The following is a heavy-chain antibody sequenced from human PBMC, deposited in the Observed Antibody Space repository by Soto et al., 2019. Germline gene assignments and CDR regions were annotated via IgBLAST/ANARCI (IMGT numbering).Heavy chain of an antibody. CDR2: ISYDGSNK. CDR1: GFTFSSYA. J-gene: IGHJ4*02. D-gene: IGHD3-9*01. V-gene: IGHV3-30-3*01. CDR3: AREVTGYYDY. Sequence: QVQLVESGGGVVQPGRSLRLSCAASGFTFSSYAMHWVHQAPGKGLEWVAVISYDGSNKYYADSVKGRFTISRDNSKNTLYLQMNSLRAEDTAVYYCAREVTGYYDYWGQGTLVTVSS.